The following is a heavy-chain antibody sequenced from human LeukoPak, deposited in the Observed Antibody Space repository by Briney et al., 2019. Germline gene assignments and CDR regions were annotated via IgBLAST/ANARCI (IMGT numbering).Heavy chain of an antibody. V-gene: IGHV3-30-3*01. CDR3: VRDAYGAHFDY. D-gene: IGHD2-21*01. J-gene: IGHJ4*02. CDR2: ISYDGSNE. Sequence: GGSLRLSCAASGFTFSSYAMHWVRQAPGKGLEWVAVISYDGSNEYYADSVKGRFTISRDNSKNSLYLQMNSLRADDTAVYYCVRDAYGAHFDYWGQGTLVTVSS. CDR1: GFTFSSYA.